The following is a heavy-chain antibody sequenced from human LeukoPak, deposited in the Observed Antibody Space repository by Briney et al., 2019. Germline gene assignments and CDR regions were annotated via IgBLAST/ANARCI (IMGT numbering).Heavy chain of an antibody. J-gene: IGHJ5*02. CDR3: ARDVTGTIGWFDP. CDR2: IYHSGST. Sequence: SETLSLTCAVSGGSISSGGYSWSWIRQPPGKGLEWIGYIYHSGSTYYNPSLKSRVTISEDRSKNQFSLKLSSVTAADTAVYYCARDVTGTIGWFDPWGQGTLVTVSS. V-gene: IGHV4-30-2*01. D-gene: IGHD1-7*01. CDR1: GGSISSGGYS.